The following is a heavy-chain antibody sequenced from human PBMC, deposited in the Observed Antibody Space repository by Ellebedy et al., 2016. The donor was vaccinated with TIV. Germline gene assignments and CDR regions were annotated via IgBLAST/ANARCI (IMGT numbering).Heavy chain of an antibody. CDR2: ISGSSTYI. J-gene: IGHJ2*01. V-gene: IGHV3-21*01. CDR1: GFTFSSYT. D-gene: IGHD4-17*01. CDR3: ARKVPAPTTVPPNWYFDL. Sequence: GESLKISCAASGFTFSSYTMNWVRQAPGKGPEWVSSISGSSTYIYYADSVKGRFAISRDNAKNSLYLQMNSLRAEDTAVYYCARKVPAPTTVPPNWYFDLWGRGTLVTVSS.